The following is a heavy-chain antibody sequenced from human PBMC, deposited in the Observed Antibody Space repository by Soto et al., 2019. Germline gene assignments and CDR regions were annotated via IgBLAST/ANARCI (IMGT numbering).Heavy chain of an antibody. CDR1: GFTFSSYP. V-gene: IGHV3-64D*06. Sequence: GGSLRLSCSASGFTFSSYPMYWVRQAPGKGLEYVSVISSNGGSTYYADSVKGRVTISRDNSKNTLYLQMSSLRAEDTAVYYCVKDMSYYYYYGLDVWGQGTTVTVSS. CDR2: ISSNGGST. CDR3: VKDMSYYYYYGLDV. D-gene: IGHD3-16*01. J-gene: IGHJ6*02.